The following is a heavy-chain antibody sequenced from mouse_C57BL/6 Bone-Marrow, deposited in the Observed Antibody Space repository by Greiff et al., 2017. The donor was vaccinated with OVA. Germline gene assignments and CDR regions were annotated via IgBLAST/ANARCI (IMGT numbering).Heavy chain of an antibody. Sequence: EVKLMESGGGLVQPGGSLSLSCAASGFTFTDYYMSWVRQPPGKALEWLGFIRNKANGYTTAYSASVKGRFTISRDNSQSILYLQMNALRAEDSATYYCARYCDGYYPYYFDYWGQGTTLTVSS. CDR3: ARYCDGYYPYYFDY. CDR1: GFTFTDYY. V-gene: IGHV7-3*01. D-gene: IGHD2-3*01. J-gene: IGHJ2*01. CDR2: IRNKANGYTT.